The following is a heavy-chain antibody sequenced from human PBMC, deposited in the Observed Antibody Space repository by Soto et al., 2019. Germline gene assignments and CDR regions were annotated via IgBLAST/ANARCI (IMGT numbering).Heavy chain of an antibody. CDR3: ARELSYGSGSYLLGMDV. CDR2: IYYSGST. CDR1: GGSISSGDYY. J-gene: IGHJ6*02. V-gene: IGHV4-30-4*01. D-gene: IGHD3-10*01. Sequence: SETLSLTCTVSGGSISSGDYYLRWIRPPPGKGLEWIGYIYYSGSTYYNPSLKSRVTISVDTSKNQFSLKLSSVTAADTAVYYCARELSYGSGSYLLGMDVWGQGTTVTVSS.